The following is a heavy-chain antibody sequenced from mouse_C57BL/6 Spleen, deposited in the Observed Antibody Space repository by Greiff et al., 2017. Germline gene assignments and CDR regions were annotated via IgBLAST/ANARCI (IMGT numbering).Heavy chain of an antibody. J-gene: IGHJ2*01. CDR3: ARDEKAFDY. Sequence: QVQLQQPGAELVKPGASVKLSCKASGYTFTSYWMRWVKQRPGQGLEWIGEIDPSDSYTNYNQKFKGKATLTVDTSSSTAYMQLSSLTSEDSAVYYCARDEKAFDYWGQGTTLTVSS. V-gene: IGHV1-50*01. CDR1: GYTFTSYW. CDR2: IDPSDSYT.